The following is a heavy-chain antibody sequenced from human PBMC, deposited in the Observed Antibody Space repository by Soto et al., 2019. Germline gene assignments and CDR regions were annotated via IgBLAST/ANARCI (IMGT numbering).Heavy chain of an antibody. CDR3: TTPNRRGLYYDVWSGYLFDY. CDR2: IKSKTDGGTT. CDR1: GFTFSNAW. V-gene: IGHV3-15*01. J-gene: IGHJ4*02. D-gene: IGHD3-3*01. Sequence: EVQLVESGGGLVKPGGSLRVSCAASGFTFSNAWMNWVRQAPGKGLEWVGRIKSKTDGGTTDYAAPVKGRFTILRDDSTNTWYLQMNSLKPEDTAVYYCTTPNRRGLYYDVWSGYLFDYWGQGTLVTVSS.